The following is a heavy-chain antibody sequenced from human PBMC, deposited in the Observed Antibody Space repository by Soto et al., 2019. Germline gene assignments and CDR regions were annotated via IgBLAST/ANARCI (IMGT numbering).Heavy chain of an antibody. CDR1: GYTFTSYD. CDR2: MNPNSGNT. D-gene: IGHD2-15*01. V-gene: IGHV1-8*01. Sequence: QVQLVQSGAEVKKPGASVKVSCKASGYTFTSYDINWVRQATGQGLEWMGWMNPNSGNTGYAQKFQGRVTMTRNTSISPAYMALSSLRSADTAVYYCARAFRAFPLACSGGSCYAPGFDYYYMGVWGKGTTVTVSS. CDR3: ARAFRAFPLACSGGSCYAPGFDYYYMGV. J-gene: IGHJ6*03.